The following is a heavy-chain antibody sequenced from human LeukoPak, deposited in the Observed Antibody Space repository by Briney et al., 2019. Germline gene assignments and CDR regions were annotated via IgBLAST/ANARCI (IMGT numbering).Heavy chain of an antibody. CDR1: GGSFSGYY. Sequence: SETLSLTCAVYGGSFSGYYWSWIRQPPGKGLEWIGEINHSGSTNYNPSLKSRVTISVDTSKNQFSLKLSSVTAADTAVYYFARGGYYYGSGSYHKNWFDPWGQGTLVTVSS. CDR2: INHSGST. CDR3: ARGGYYYGSGSYHKNWFDP. J-gene: IGHJ5*02. V-gene: IGHV4-34*01. D-gene: IGHD3-10*01.